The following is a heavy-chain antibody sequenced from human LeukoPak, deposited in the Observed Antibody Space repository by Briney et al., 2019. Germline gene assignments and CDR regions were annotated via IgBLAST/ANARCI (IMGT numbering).Heavy chain of an antibody. V-gene: IGHV3-66*01. D-gene: IGHD3-9*01. CDR3: AREGVLRYFGD. Sequence: GGPLRLSCAASGLTVSTNYMSWVRQAPGKGLEWVSVIYSCGTTYYADSVKGRFTISRDNSKNTLFLQMNSLRAEDTAVYYCAREGVLRYFGDWGQGTLVTVSS. CDR2: IYSCGTT. J-gene: IGHJ4*02. CDR1: GLTVSTNY.